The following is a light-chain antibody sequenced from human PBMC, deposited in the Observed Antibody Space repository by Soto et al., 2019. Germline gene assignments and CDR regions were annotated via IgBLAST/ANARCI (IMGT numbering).Light chain of an antibody. CDR2: AAS. J-gene: IGKJ1*01. CDR3: QQYYSFPWT. CDR1: QGISSY. V-gene: IGKV1-9*01. Sequence: DIQMTQSPSSLSASIGDRVTISCRASQGISSYLAWYQQKPGKAPQLLIYAASTLHSGVPSRFSGSGSGTDFTLTISSLQPEDFATYYCQQYYSFPWTFGQGTKVDIK.